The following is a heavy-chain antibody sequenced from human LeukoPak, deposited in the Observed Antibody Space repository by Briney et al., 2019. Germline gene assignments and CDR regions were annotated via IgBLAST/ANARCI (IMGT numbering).Heavy chain of an antibody. Sequence: SETLSLTCTVSGGSISSYYWSWIRQPPGKGLEWIGYIYYSGSTNYNPSLKSRVTISVDTSKNQFSLKLSSVTAADTAVYYCARGVLKIAVAGTYYMDVWGKGTTVTVPS. CDR1: GGSISSYY. CDR2: IYYSGST. J-gene: IGHJ6*03. D-gene: IGHD6-19*01. CDR3: ARGVLKIAVAGTYYMDV. V-gene: IGHV4-59*01.